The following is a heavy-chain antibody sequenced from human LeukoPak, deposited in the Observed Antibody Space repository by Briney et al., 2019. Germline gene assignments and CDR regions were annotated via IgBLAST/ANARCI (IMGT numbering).Heavy chain of an antibody. V-gene: IGHV4-34*01. CDR1: GGSFSGYY. D-gene: IGHD3-10*01. Sequence: SETLSLTCAVYGGSFSGYYWSWIRQPPGKGLEWIGEINHSGSTNYNPSLKSRVTISVDTSKNQFSLKLSSVTDADTAVYYCARDSAERVPNGSGSYYNVHYYGVDVWGQGTTVTVSS. J-gene: IGHJ6*02. CDR2: INHSGST. CDR3: ARDSAERVPNGSGSYYNVHYYGVDV.